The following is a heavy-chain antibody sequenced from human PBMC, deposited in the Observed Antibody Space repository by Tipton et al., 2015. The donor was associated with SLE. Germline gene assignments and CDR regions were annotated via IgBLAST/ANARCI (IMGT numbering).Heavy chain of an antibody. D-gene: IGHD3-22*01. CDR3: AREGASGYYYDAFDP. CDR1: GASLNTGTYY. CDR2: ISKSGRT. Sequence: TLSLTCSVSGASLNTGTYYWSWIRQPAGKGLEWIGRISKSGRTDYSPSLKSRLSISIDTSKNQFSLNLTSVTAADTAVYYCAREGASGYYYDAFDPWGQGTRVTVSS. J-gene: IGHJ5*02. V-gene: IGHV4-61*02.